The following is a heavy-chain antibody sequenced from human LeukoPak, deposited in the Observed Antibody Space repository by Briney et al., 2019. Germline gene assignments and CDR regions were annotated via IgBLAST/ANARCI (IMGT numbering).Heavy chain of an antibody. Sequence: ASVKVSCKASGYTFTSYGSSWVRQAPGQGLEWMGWIGAYNGNTNYAQKLQGRVTMTTDTSTSTAYMELRSLRSEDTATYYCARDSRINAFDLWGQGTMLTVSS. CDR1: GYTFTSYG. D-gene: IGHD2-15*01. CDR3: ARDSRINAFDL. J-gene: IGHJ3*01. V-gene: IGHV1-18*01. CDR2: IGAYNGNT.